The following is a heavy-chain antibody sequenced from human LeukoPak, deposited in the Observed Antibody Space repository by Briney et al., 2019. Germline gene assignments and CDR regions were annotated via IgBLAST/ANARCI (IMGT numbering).Heavy chain of an antibody. CDR3: ARGPYYYDSSGYYYWYY. CDR2: IIPIFGTA. D-gene: IGHD3-22*01. Sequence: SVKVSCKSSGGTFSSYAISWVRQAPGQGLEWIGGIIPIFGTANYAQKFQGRVTITADESTSTAYMELSSLRSEDTAVYYCARGPYYYDSSGYYYWYYWGQGTLVTVSS. J-gene: IGHJ4*02. V-gene: IGHV1-69*13. CDR1: GGTFSSYA.